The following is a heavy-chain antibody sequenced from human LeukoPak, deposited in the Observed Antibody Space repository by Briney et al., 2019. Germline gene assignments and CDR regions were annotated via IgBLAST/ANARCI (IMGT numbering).Heavy chain of an antibody. CDR2: IRSKANSYAT. D-gene: IGHD2-8*01. V-gene: IGHV3-73*01. CDR3: TRQCTNGVCYTGDY. CDR1: VFTFSGSA. Sequence: GGSLRLSCAASVFTFSGSAMHWVRQASGKGLEWVGRIRSKANSYATAYAASVKGRFTISRDDSKNTAYLQMNSMKTEDTAVYYCTRQCTNGVCYTGDYWGQGTLVTVSS. J-gene: IGHJ4*02.